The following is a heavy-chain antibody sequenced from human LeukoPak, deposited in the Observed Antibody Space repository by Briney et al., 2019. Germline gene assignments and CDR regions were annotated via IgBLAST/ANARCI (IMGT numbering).Heavy chain of an antibody. CDR1: GFTFTNAW. V-gene: IGHV3-15*01. CDR2: IKSRTDGGTT. D-gene: IGHD5-24*01. Sequence: GGSLRLSCAASGFTFTNAWMYWVRQAPGKGLERVARIKSRTDGGTTDYAAPVKGRFTISRDDSKNTLYLEMNSLKTEDTGVFYCATRINRDGYNWAYDHWGQGTLVTVSS. J-gene: IGHJ4*02. CDR3: ATRINRDGYNWAYDH.